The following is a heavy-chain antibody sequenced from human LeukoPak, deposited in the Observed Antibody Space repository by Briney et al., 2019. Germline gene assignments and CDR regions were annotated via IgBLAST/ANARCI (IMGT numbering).Heavy chain of an antibody. V-gene: IGHV4-30-4*08. CDR2: IYYSGST. J-gene: IGHJ4*02. CDR1: GGSISSGGYY. Sequence: SETLSLTCTVSGGSISSGGYYWSWIRQPPGKGLEWIGYIYYSGSTYYNPSLKSRVTISVDTSKNQFSLKLSSVTAADTAVYYCARESSSSYPDYWGQGTLVTVSS. D-gene: IGHD6-13*01. CDR3: ARESSSSYPDY.